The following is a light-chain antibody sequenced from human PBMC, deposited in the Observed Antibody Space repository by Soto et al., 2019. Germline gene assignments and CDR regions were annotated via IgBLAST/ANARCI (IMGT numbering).Light chain of an antibody. CDR2: AAS. Sequence: DIQMTQSPSSLSASVGDRVTITCRASQSINSYLNWYQQKPGKAPKLLIYAASSLHSGVPSRFSGSGSGTDFTLTISSLQPEDFATYYCQQSYSTLWTFGQGTKVEIK. CDR1: QSINSY. V-gene: IGKV1-39*01. J-gene: IGKJ1*01. CDR3: QQSYSTLWT.